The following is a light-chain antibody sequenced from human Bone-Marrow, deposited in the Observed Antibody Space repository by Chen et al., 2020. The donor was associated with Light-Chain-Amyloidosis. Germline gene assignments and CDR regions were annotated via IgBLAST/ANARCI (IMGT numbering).Light chain of an antibody. CDR3: QVWDRSSDRPV. CDR1: NIGSTS. V-gene: IGLV3-21*02. CDR2: DDS. J-gene: IGLJ3*02. Sequence: SYVLTQPSSVSVAPGQTATIACGGNNIGSTSVHWYQQTPGQAPLLVDYDDSDRPSGIPQRFSGSTSGNTATLTISRVAAGDEADYYCQVWDRSSDRPVFGGGTKLTVL.